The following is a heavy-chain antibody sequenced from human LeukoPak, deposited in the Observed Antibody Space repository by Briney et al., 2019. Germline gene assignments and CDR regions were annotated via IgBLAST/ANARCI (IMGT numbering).Heavy chain of an antibody. CDR3: AREDDYYGSGSRYYYYMDV. CDR1: GFTFSSYS. Sequence: GGSLRLSCAASGFTFSSYSMSWVRQAPGKGLEWVANIKQDGSEKYYVDSVKGRFTISRDNAKNSLYLQMNSLRAEDTAVYYCAREDDYYGSGSRYYYYMDVWGKGTTVTVSS. CDR2: IKQDGSEK. D-gene: IGHD3-10*01. V-gene: IGHV3-7*01. J-gene: IGHJ6*03.